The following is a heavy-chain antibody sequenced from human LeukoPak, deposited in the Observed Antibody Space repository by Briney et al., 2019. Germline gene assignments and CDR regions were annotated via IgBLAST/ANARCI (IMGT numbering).Heavy chain of an antibody. D-gene: IGHD4-23*01. CDR1: GYTFTSYG. CDR2: ISAYNGNT. J-gene: IGHJ4*02. Sequence: ASVKVSCKASGYTFTSYGISWVRQAPGQGLEWMGWISAYNGNTNYAQKLQGRVTITTDESTSTAYMELSSLRSEDTAVYYCARDYGNGGKLDYWGQGTLVTVSS. V-gene: IGHV1-18*01. CDR3: ARDYGNGGKLDY.